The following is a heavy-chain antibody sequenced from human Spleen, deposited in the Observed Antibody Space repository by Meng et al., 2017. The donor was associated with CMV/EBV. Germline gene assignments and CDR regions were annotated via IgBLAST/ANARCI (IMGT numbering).Heavy chain of an antibody. J-gene: IGHJ4*02. Sequence: LTTSGAGVGWIRQAPGKALEWLALIYWNDDKRYRPSLKSRLTMIRDTSENLVVLRMTDMDPVDTATYYCAHTTHVLRDNHWSYYVEYWDQGTLVTVSS. V-gene: IGHV2-5*01. CDR2: IYWNDDK. D-gene: IGHD2-8*02. CDR3: AHTTHVLRDNHWSYYVEY. CDR1: LTTSGAG.